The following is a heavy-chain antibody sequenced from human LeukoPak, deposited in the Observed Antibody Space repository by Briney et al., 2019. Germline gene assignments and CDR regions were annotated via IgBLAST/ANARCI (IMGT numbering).Heavy chain of an antibody. CDR3: ASSVAASDFQH. J-gene: IGHJ1*01. Sequence: SETLSLTCTVSGGSISSYYWSWIRQPPGKGLEWIGYIYYSGSTNYNPSLKSRVTISVDTSKNQFSLKLSSVTAADTAVYYCASSVAASDFQHWGQGTLVTVSS. V-gene: IGHV4-59*01. CDR2: IYYSGST. CDR1: GGSISSYY. D-gene: IGHD6-19*01.